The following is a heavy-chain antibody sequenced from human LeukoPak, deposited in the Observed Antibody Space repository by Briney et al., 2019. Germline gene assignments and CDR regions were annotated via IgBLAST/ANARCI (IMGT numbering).Heavy chain of an antibody. D-gene: IGHD3-3*01. J-gene: IGHJ5*02. Sequence: SETLSLTCAVYGGSFSGYYWSWIRQPPGKGLEWIGEINHSGSTNYNPSLKSRVTISVDTSKNQFSLKLSSVTAADTAVYYCARGAPYYDFWSGYYTQVVRKNWFDPGGQGTLVTVSS. CDR1: GGSFSGYY. CDR3: ARGAPYYDFWSGYYTQVVRKNWFDP. V-gene: IGHV4-34*01. CDR2: INHSGST.